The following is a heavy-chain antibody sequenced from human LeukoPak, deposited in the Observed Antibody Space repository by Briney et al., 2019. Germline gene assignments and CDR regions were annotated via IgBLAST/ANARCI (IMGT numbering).Heavy chain of an antibody. CDR3: AKRSSGYRFDY. V-gene: IGHV3-23*01. J-gene: IGHJ4*02. D-gene: IGHD3-22*01. CDR1: GFTFSSYA. Sequence: GGSLRLSCAASGFTFSSYAMSWVRQAPGKGLEWVSAISGSGGSTYYADSEKGRSTISRDNSKNTLYLQMNSLRAEDTAVYYCAKRSSGYRFDYWGQGTLVTVSS. CDR2: ISGSGGST.